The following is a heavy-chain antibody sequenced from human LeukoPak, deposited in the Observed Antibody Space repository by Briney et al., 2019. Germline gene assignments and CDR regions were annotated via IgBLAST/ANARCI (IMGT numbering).Heavy chain of an antibody. V-gene: IGHV3-53*04. J-gene: IGHJ3*02. CDR3: ARGGYSGYDRDAFDI. CDR2: IYSDDST. Sequence: GGSLRLSCAASGFTVSSNYMSWVRQAPGKGLEWVSVIYSDDSTYYADSVKGRFTISRHNSKNTLHLQMNSLRAEDTAVYYCARGGYSGYDRDAFDIWGQGTMVTVSS. CDR1: GFTVSSNY. D-gene: IGHD5-12*01.